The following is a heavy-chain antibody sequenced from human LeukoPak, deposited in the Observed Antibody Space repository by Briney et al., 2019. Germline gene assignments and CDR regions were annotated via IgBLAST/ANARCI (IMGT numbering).Heavy chain of an antibody. V-gene: IGHV3-23*01. Sequence: GGSLRLSCAASGFTFSNYAMNWVRQAPGKGLEWVSGIRGGGSFTYYADSVKGRFTISRDNSKNTLYLQMDSLTVEDSAVYYCAKVLSSDGGDLDYWGQGTLVTVSS. CDR2: IRGGGSFT. CDR1: GFTFSNYA. J-gene: IGHJ4*02. CDR3: AKVLSSDGGDLDY. D-gene: IGHD2-21*02.